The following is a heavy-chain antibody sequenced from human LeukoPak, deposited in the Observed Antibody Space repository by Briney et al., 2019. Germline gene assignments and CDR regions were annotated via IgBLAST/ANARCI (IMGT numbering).Heavy chain of an antibody. Sequence: SETLSLTCTVSGGSISSGGNYWSWIRQHPGKGLEWIGYIYYSGSTYYSPSLKSRLTISVDTSKNQFSLKLSSVTAAGTAVYYCARGDGYNVDYWGQGTLVTVSS. J-gene: IGHJ4*02. CDR1: GGSISSGGNY. CDR3: ARGDGYNVDY. CDR2: IYYSGST. D-gene: IGHD5-24*01. V-gene: IGHV4-31*03.